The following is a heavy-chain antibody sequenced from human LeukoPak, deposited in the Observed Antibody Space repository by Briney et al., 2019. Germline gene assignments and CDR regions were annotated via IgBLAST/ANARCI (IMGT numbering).Heavy chain of an antibody. Sequence: PGGSLRLSCAASGFTFSNAWMSWVRQAPGKGLEWVSSISSSSSYIYYADSVKGRFTISRDNAKNSLYLQMNSLRAEDTAVYYCARDYSPWIQLWLPPRYWGQGTLVTVSS. CDR2: ISSSSSYI. J-gene: IGHJ4*02. D-gene: IGHD5-18*01. V-gene: IGHV3-21*01. CDR3: ARDYSPWIQLWLPPRY. CDR1: GFTFSNAW.